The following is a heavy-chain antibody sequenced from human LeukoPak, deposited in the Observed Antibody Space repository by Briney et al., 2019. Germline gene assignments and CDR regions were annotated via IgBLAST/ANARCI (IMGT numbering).Heavy chain of an antibody. J-gene: IGHJ6*03. CDR3: AGRGYSYGYFYYYYYMDV. Sequence: SETLSLTCTVSGGSISSYYWSWVRQPPGKGLEWIGSIYYSGSTYYNPSLKSRVTISVDTSKNQFSLKLSSVTAADTAVYYCAGRGYSYGYFYYYYYMDVWGKGTTVTISS. CDR2: IYYSGST. D-gene: IGHD5-18*01. CDR1: GGSISSYY. V-gene: IGHV4-59*05.